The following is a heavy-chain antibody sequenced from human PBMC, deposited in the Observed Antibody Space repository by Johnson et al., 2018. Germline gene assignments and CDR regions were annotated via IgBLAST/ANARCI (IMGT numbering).Heavy chain of an antibody. Sequence: VQLVQSGAEVKKPGESLKISCKGSGYSFTSYWIGWVRQMPGKGLEWMGIIYPGDSDTRYSPSFQGQVTTQADKSISTAYLPWSSLKASDTAMYYCARQTSCGGDCYNAFDIWGQGTMVTVSS. J-gene: IGHJ3*02. CDR1: GYSFTSYW. V-gene: IGHV5-51*01. D-gene: IGHD2-21*02. CDR2: IYPGDSDT. CDR3: ARQTSCGGDCYNAFDI.